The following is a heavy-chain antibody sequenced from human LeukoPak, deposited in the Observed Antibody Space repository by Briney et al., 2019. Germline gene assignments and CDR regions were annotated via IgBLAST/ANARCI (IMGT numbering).Heavy chain of an antibody. J-gene: IGHJ4*02. CDR1: GFTFSSYA. Sequence: GGSLRPSCAASGFTFSSYAMSWVRQAPGKGLEWVSGISWNGGSVDYADSVKGRFTISRDNAKNSLYLQMNSLRAEDTALYYCAKDDSYGGNSNFDHWGQGTLVTVS. D-gene: IGHD4-23*01. V-gene: IGHV3-9*01. CDR2: ISWNGGSV. CDR3: AKDDSYGGNSNFDH.